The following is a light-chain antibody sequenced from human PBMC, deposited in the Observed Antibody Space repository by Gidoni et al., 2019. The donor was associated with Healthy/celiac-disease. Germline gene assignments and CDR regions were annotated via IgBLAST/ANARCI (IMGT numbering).Light chain of an antibody. CDR1: QSISSW. J-gene: IGKJ2*01. CDR2: KAS. V-gene: IGKV1-5*03. CDR3: QQYNSYMYT. Sequence: DIQMTQSPSTLSASVGDRVTITCRASQSISSWLAWYQQKPGKAPKLLIYKASNLESWVPSRFSGSGAGTEFTLTISSLQPDDFATYYCQQYNSYMYTFGQXTKLEIK.